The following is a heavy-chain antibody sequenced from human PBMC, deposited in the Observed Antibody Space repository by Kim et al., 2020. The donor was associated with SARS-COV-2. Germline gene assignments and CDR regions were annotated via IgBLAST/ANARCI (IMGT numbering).Heavy chain of an antibody. Sequence: SETLSLTCTVSGGSISSSSYYWGWIRQPPGKGLEWIGSIYYSGSTYYNPSLKSRVTISVDTSKNQFSLKLSSVTAADTAVYYCARHPPGATHDYWGQGTLVTVSS. CDR1: GGSISSSSYY. CDR2: IYYSGST. J-gene: IGHJ4*02. CDR3: ARHPPGATHDY. V-gene: IGHV4-39*01.